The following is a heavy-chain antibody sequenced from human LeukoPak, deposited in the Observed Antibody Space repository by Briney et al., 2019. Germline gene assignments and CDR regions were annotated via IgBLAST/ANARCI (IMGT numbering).Heavy chain of an antibody. CDR1: GFTFDDYG. CDR2: INWNGGST. CDR3: ARDGGSSGYLSYYYYYYMDV. J-gene: IGHJ6*03. V-gene: IGHV3-20*04. D-gene: IGHD3-22*01. Sequence: PGGSLRLSCAASGFTFDDYGMSWVRQAPGKGLEWVSGINWNGGSTGYADSVKGRFTISRDNAKNSLYLQMNSLRAEDTALYYCARDGGSSGYLSYYYYYYMDVWGKGTTVTVSS.